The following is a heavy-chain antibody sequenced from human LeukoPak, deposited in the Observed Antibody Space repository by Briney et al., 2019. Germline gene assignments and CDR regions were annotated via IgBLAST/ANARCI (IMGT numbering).Heavy chain of an antibody. CDR2: IYYSGST. J-gene: IGHJ4*02. V-gene: IGHV4-61*01. CDR3: ARDNDRYSYALDY. D-gene: IGHD5-18*01. Sequence: SETLSLTCTVSGGSVSSGSYYWSWIRQPPGKGLEWIGYIYYSGSTNYNPSLKSRVTISVDTSKNQFSLKLSSVTAADTAVYYCARDNDRYSYALDYWGQGTLVTVPS. CDR1: GGSVSSGSYY.